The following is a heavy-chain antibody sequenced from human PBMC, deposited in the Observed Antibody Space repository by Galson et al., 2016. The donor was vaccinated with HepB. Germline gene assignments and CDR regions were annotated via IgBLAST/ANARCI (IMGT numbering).Heavy chain of an antibody. CDR3: AKDGRIYCSSASCHDHFHY. V-gene: IGHV3-30*18. J-gene: IGHJ4*02. CDR2: ISHDGSNK. Sequence: MHWVLQAPGKGLEWVAFISHDGSNKKYADSVKGRYTISRDNSKKTLYLQMNSLRAEDTAVYYCAKDGRIYCSSASCHDHFHYWGQGTLVTVSS. D-gene: IGHD2-2*01.